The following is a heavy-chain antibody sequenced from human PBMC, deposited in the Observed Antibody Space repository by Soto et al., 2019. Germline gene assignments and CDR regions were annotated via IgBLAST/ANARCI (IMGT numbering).Heavy chain of an antibody. D-gene: IGHD6-6*01. J-gene: IGHJ6*02. Sequence: ASVKVSCKASGYTFTGYYMHWVRQAPGQGLEWMGWINPNSGGTNYAQKFQGWVTMTRDTSTSTAYMELSSLRSDDTAVYYCARVRSIAADYYYYGMDVWGQGTTVTVSS. CDR1: GYTFTGYY. CDR3: ARVRSIAADYYYYGMDV. CDR2: INPNSGGT. V-gene: IGHV1-2*04.